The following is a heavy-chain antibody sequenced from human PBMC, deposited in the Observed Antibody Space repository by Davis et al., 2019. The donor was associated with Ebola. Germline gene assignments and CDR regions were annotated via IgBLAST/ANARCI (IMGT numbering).Heavy chain of an antibody. CDR1: GDSVSGSSGA. CDR2: TYYSSKWYT. Sequence: HSQTLSLTCAISGDSVSGSSGAWNWIRQSPSRGLEWLGRTYYSSKWYTDSTLSVKSRITISADTAKNQLSLHLDSVTPEDAAVYFCARGWLRSPGFDYWGQGTLVSVSS. CDR3: ARGWLRSPGFDY. D-gene: IGHD5-12*01. V-gene: IGHV6-1*01. J-gene: IGHJ4*02.